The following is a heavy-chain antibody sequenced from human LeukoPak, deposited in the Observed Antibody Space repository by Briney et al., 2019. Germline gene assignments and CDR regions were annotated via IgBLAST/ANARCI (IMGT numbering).Heavy chain of an antibody. CDR3: ASALRSWFFDY. J-gene: IGHJ4*02. CDR1: GFTFSSYA. Sequence: GGSLRLSCAASGFTFSSYAMHWVRQAPGKGLEWVAVISYDGSNKYYADSVKGRFTISRDNSKNTLYLQMNSLRAEDTAVYCCASALRSWFFDYWGQGTLVTVSS. D-gene: IGHD6-13*01. CDR2: ISYDGSNK. V-gene: IGHV3-30-3*01.